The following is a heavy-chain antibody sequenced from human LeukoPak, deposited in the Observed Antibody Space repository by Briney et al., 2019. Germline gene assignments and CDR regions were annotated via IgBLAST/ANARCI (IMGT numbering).Heavy chain of an antibody. V-gene: IGHV3-21*01. D-gene: IGHD5-18*01. CDR3: ATSRGSTNGYRALELPPSPVD. J-gene: IGHJ4*02. Sequence: PGGSLRLSCAASGFTFSTYSMNWVRQAPGKGLEWVSSISSSSTDIYYGDPVKGRFAISRDNAKNSLYLQMNSLRTEDTAVYYCATSRGSTNGYRALELPPSPVDWGQGTLVTVSS. CDR2: ISSSSTDI. CDR1: GFTFSTYS.